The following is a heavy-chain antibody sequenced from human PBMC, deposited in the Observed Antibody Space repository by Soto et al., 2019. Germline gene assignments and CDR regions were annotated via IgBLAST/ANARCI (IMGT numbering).Heavy chain of an antibody. CDR3: ARVRMGGPTP. Sequence: EVQLVESGGGLVQPGGSLRLSCAASGFTFSSYSMNWVRQAPGKGLEWVSYISSSSSTIYYADSVKGRFTISRDNAKNSLYLQMNCLRDEDAAVYYCARVRMGGPTPWGQGTLVTVSS. J-gene: IGHJ5*02. CDR1: GFTFSSYS. CDR2: ISSSSSTI. D-gene: IGHD3-16*01. V-gene: IGHV3-48*02.